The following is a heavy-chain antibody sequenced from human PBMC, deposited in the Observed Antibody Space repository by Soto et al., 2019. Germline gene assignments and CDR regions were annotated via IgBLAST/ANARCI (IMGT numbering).Heavy chain of an antibody. CDR2: ISARGGSS. D-gene: IGHD5-12*01. CDR1: GFSFNSSA. Sequence: EVQLLESGGGLVQPGGSLRLACAASGFSFNSSAMVWVRQAPGKGLEWVSVISARGGSSYFADSVKGRFPISRDNSKNVLSLEMNKLRAEDTATYFCATGSIEYSASVDRWGQGTRVLVSS. V-gene: IGHV3-23*01. CDR3: ATGSIEYSASVDR. J-gene: IGHJ5*02.